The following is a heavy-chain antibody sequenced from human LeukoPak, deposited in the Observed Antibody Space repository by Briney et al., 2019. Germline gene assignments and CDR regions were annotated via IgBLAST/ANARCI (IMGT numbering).Heavy chain of an antibody. CDR3: ARDLALGYCSSTSCFAGGDWFDP. CDR1: GGSISSYY. D-gene: IGHD2-2*01. J-gene: IGHJ5*02. CDR2: IYTSGST. V-gene: IGHV4-4*07. Sequence: PSETLPLTCTVSGGSISSYYWSWIRQPAGKGLEWIGRIYTSGSTNYNPSLKSRVTISVDKSKNQFSLKLSSVTAADTAVYYCARDLALGYCSSTSCFAGGDWFDPWGQGTLVTVSS.